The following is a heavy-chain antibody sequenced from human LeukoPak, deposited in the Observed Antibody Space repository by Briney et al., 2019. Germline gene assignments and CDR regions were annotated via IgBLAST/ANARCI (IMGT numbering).Heavy chain of an antibody. J-gene: IGHJ1*01. CDR3: ARDGYYSLYYYDSSGYFQH. V-gene: IGHV1-69*13. Sequence: TSVKVSCKASGGTFSSYAISWVRQAPGQGLEWMGGSIPICGTANYAQKSQGRVTITADESTSTAYMELSSLRSEDTAVYYCARDGYYSLYYYDSSGYFQHWGQGTLVTVSS. D-gene: IGHD3-22*01. CDR1: GGTFSSYA. CDR2: SIPICGTA.